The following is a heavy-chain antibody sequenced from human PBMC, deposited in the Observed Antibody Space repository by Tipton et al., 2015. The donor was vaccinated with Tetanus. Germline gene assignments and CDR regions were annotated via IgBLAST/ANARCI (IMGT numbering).Heavy chain of an antibody. D-gene: IGHD3-10*01. V-gene: IGHV3-74*01. CDR1: EFSFSSYW. Sequence: SLRLSCAASEFSFSSYWMHWVRXVXXXXLVWVYRINSDGSSTDYADSVKGRFTISRDNGKNTLYLQMDSLRAEDTAVYSCAGGLVRWYEPWGRGTLVSVSS. CDR3: AGGLVRWYEP. J-gene: IGHJ5*02. CDR2: INSDGSST.